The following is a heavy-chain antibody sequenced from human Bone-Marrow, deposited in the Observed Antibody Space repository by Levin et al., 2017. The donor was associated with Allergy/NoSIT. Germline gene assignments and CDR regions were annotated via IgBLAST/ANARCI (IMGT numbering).Heavy chain of an antibody. CDR2: ANALNGVT. V-gene: IGHV1-18*01. J-gene: IGHJ6*02. Sequence: PRASVKVSCKISGNTFISYGITWVRQAPGQGLEWMGWANALNGVTHYAQKLQGRVTMTMDTSTTTAYMELRSLTSDDAALYYCARYDTATTALDVWGQGTTVTVSS. D-gene: IGHD3-22*01. CDR1: GNTFISYG. CDR3: ARYDTATTALDV.